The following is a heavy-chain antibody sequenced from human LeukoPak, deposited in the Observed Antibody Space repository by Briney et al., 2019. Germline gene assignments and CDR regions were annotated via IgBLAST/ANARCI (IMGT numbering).Heavy chain of an antibody. Sequence: SQTLSLTCTVSGVSICSGDYYWSWIRQPPGKGLEWIGYMYSSGSTYYNPSLKSRATISVDTSKNQFSLKLSSVTAADTAVYYCARPYYYDSRIDPWGQGTLVTVSS. D-gene: IGHD3-22*01. CDR3: ARPYYYDSRIDP. J-gene: IGHJ5*02. V-gene: IGHV4-30-4*01. CDR1: GVSICSGDYY. CDR2: MYSSGST.